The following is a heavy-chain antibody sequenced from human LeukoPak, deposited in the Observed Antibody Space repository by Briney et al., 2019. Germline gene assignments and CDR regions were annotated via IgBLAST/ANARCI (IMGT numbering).Heavy chain of an antibody. J-gene: IGHJ5*02. CDR1: GFTFSSYE. V-gene: IGHV3-48*03. D-gene: IGHD1-26*01. CDR2: XSSSGXXX. Sequence: GGSLRLSCAASGFTFSSYEXNWVRQAPXXXXXXXXXXSSSGXXXXXXDXXXXRXXXSRDNAKNSLYLQMNSLRAEDTAVYYCARGSEYSGSYRNWFDPWGQGTLVTVSS. CDR3: ARGSEYSGSYRNWFDP.